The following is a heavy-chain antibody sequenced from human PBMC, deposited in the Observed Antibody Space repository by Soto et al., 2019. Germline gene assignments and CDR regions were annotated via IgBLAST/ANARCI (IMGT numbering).Heavy chain of an antibody. J-gene: IGHJ5*02. CDR1: GFTFSSYA. V-gene: IGHV3-30-3*01. Sequence: QVQLVESGGGVVQPGRSLRLSCAASGFTFSSYAMHWVRQAPGKGLEWVAVISYDGSNKYYADSVKGRFTISRDNSKNALYLQMNSLRAGDTAVYYCARARASARGLWFDPWGQGTLVTVSS. CDR2: ISYDGSNK. CDR3: ARARASARGLWFDP.